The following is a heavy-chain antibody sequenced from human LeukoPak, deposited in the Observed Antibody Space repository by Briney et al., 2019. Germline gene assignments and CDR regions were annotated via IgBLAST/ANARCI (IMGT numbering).Heavy chain of an antibody. V-gene: IGHV3-23*01. CDR3: AKDFRIGYSAHFDY. CDR2: ISGSGGNT. Sequence: PGGSLRLPCAASGLTFSNYAMSWVRQAPGKGPEWVSAISGSGGNTYYADSARGRFTISRDNSKNTLFLQMNSLRGEDTAVYYCAKDFRIGYSAHFDYWGQGALVTVSS. CDR1: GLTFSNYA. J-gene: IGHJ4*02. D-gene: IGHD2-21*01.